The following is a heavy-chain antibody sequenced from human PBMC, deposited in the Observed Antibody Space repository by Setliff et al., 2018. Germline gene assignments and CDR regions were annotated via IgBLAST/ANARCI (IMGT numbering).Heavy chain of an antibody. CDR1: GFSLRNSGVG. Sequence: LVNPTQTLTLTCPFSGFSLRNSGVGVGWIRQPPGKALEWLALIYWDDDKRYSPSLKSRLTITKDTSKIQVVFTMTNMDPVDTSTYYCPRRRGVVVSSWSDPWGPGTLVTVSA. V-gene: IGHV2-5*02. D-gene: IGHD2-2*01. CDR2: IYWDDDK. J-gene: IGHJ5*02. CDR3: PRRRGVVVSSWSDP.